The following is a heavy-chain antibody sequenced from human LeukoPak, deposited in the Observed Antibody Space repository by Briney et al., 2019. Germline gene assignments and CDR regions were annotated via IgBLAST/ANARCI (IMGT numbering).Heavy chain of an antibody. J-gene: IGHJ4*02. CDR1: GGSITSYY. D-gene: IGHD4-11*01. Sequence: SETLSLTCTVSGGSITSYYWSWIRQPPGKGLEWIGYIYNSGSTNYNPSLKSRVTISVDTSKNQFSMKLSSVTAADTAVYYCARLYSSSLGRVFDYWGQGTLVTVSS. CDR2: IYNSGST. CDR3: ARLYSSSLGRVFDY. V-gene: IGHV4-59*13.